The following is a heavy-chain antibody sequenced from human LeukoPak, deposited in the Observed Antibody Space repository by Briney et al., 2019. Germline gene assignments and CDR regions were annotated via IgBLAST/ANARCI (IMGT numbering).Heavy chain of an antibody. J-gene: IGHJ4*02. Sequence: GGSLRLSCAASGFTFSSYSMNWVRQAPGKGLEWVSYISSSSSTIYYADSVKGRFTISRDNAKNSPYLQMNSLRDEDTAVYYCARDYYDSSGLPLGYWGQGTLVTVSS. CDR2: ISSSSSTI. CDR3: ARDYYDSSGLPLGY. V-gene: IGHV3-48*02. CDR1: GFTFSSYS. D-gene: IGHD3-22*01.